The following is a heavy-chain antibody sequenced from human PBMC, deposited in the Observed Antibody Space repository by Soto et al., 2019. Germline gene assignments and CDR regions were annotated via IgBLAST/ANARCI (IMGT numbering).Heavy chain of an antibody. CDR2: ISSSGSTI. CDR1: GFTFSSYE. CDR3: ASEVYYDFWSGYPIGMDV. V-gene: IGHV3-48*03. D-gene: IGHD3-3*01. J-gene: IGHJ6*02. Sequence: GSLRLSCAASGFTFSSYEMNWVRQAPGKGLEWVSYISSSGSTIYYADSVKGRFTISRDNAKNSLYLQMNSLRAEDTAVYYCASEVYYDFWSGYPIGMDVWGQGTTVTVSS.